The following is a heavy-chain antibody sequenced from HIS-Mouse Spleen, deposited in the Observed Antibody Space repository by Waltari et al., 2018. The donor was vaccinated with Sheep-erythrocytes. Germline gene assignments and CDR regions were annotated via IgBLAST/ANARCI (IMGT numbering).Heavy chain of an antibody. Sequence: EVQLVESGGGLVKPGGSLRLSCAASGFTFSSYSMNWDRQAPGKGLEWVSSISSSSSYIYYADSVKGRFTISRDNAKNSLYLQMNSLRAEDTAVYYCARVASGATFDYWGQGTLVTVSS. V-gene: IGHV3-21*01. CDR3: ARVASGATFDY. CDR1: GFTFSSYS. J-gene: IGHJ4*02. D-gene: IGHD1-26*01. CDR2: ISSSSSYI.